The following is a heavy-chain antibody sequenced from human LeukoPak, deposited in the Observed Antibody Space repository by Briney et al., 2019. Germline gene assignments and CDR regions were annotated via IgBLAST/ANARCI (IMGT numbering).Heavy chain of an antibody. CDR1: GFTFSSYA. V-gene: IGHV3-23*01. J-gene: IGHJ4*02. Sequence: GGSLRLSCAASGFTFSSYAMSWVRQAPGKGLEWVSAISGSGGSTYYADSVKGRFTISRDNSKNTLYLQMNSLRAEDTALYYCAKVSGWYVLGYWGQGTLVTVSS. CDR3: AKVSGWYVLGY. D-gene: IGHD6-19*01. CDR2: ISGSGGST.